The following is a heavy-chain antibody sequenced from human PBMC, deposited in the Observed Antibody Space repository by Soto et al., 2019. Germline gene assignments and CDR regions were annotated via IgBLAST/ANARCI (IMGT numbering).Heavy chain of an antibody. CDR1: GYTFTSYY. Sequence: ASVKVSCKASGYTFTSYYMHWVRQAPGQGLEWMGIINPSGGSTSYAQKFQGRVTMTRDTSTSTVYMELSSLRSEDTAVYYCAADSAGYDFWSGYYRLTYGMDVWGQGTTVTVSS. D-gene: IGHD3-3*01. J-gene: IGHJ6*02. CDR2: INPSGGST. V-gene: IGHV1-46*01. CDR3: AADSAGYDFWSGYYRLTYGMDV.